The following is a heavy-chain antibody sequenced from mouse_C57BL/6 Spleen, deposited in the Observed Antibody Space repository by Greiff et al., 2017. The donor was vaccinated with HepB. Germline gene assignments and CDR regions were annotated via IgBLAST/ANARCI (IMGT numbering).Heavy chain of an antibody. Sequence: EVKLVESGGGLVKPGGSLKLSCAASGFTFSSYAMSWVRQTPEKRLEWVATISDGGSYTYYPDNVKGRFTISRDNAKNNLYLQMSHLKSEDTAMYYWARDPPSTMVTTSGWYFDVWGTGTTVTVSS. CDR3: ARDPPSTMVTTSGWYFDV. J-gene: IGHJ1*03. CDR2: ISDGGSYT. V-gene: IGHV5-4*01. D-gene: IGHD2-2*01. CDR1: GFTFSSYA.